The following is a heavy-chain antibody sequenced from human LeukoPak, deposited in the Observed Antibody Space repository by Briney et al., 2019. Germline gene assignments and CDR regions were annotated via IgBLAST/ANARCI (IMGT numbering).Heavy chain of an antibody. CDR3: ARDLGSGWYWGGIDY. D-gene: IGHD6-19*01. Sequence: ASVKVSCKASGYTFTSYGISWVRQAPGQGLEWMGWISAYNGNTNYAQKLQGRVTMTTDTSTSTAYMELRSLRSDDTAVYYCARDLGSGWYWGGIDYWGQGTLVTVSS. CDR2: ISAYNGNT. J-gene: IGHJ4*02. CDR1: GYTFTSYG. V-gene: IGHV1-18*01.